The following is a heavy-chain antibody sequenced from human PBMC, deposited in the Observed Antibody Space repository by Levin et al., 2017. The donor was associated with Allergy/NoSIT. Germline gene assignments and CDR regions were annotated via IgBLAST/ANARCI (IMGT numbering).Heavy chain of an antibody. J-gene: IGHJ3*02. CDR1: GFTFSSYG. CDR3: AKDQHSSSWPDAFDI. CDR2: ISYDGSNK. Sequence: PGGSLRLSCAASGFTFSSYGMHWVRQAPGKGLEWVAVISYDGSNKYYADSVKGRFTISRDNSKNTLYLQMNSLRAEDTAVYYCAKDQHSSSWPDAFDIWGQGTMVTVSS. V-gene: IGHV3-30*18. D-gene: IGHD6-13*01.